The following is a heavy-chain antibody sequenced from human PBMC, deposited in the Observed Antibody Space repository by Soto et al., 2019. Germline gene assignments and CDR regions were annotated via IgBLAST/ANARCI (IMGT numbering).Heavy chain of an antibody. D-gene: IGHD3-10*01. CDR2: ISWNSANI. Sequence: GGSLRLSCAASGFTFDDYAMHWVRQVPGKGLEWVSAISWNSANIGYADSVKGRFTISRDNAKSSLYLQMNSLRPEDTALYYCASYFLGGEHPFYTNMDVWGQGTPVTVSS. J-gene: IGHJ6*02. V-gene: IGHV3-9*01. CDR3: ASYFLGGEHPFYTNMDV. CDR1: GFTFDDYA.